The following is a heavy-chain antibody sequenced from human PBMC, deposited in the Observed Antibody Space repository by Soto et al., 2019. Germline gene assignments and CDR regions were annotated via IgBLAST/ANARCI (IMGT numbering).Heavy chain of an antibody. CDR3: AKLRVLEWEVQESDY. J-gene: IGHJ4*02. CDR2: IPYDGSHQ. Sequence: QVHLVESGGGVVQPGRSLRLSCAASGFTFSSHGMHWIRQAPGKELEWVAVIPYDGSHQYYADSVKGRFSISRDNSKNTLYLQMNSLRAEDTAVYYCAKLRVLEWEVQESDYWGQGTLVSVSS. D-gene: IGHD3-3*01. CDR1: GFTFSSHG. V-gene: IGHV3-30*18.